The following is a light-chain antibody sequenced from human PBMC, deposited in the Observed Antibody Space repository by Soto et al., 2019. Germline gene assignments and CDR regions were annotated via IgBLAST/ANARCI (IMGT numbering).Light chain of an antibody. Sequence: EIGLTQSPATLSLSPGERATLSCRASQSVSSYVAWYQQKPGQAPRLLIYDASNRATRIPSRFSGSGSGTDFPLTISSLEPEDFAVYYCQQRSNWPWTFRQGTKVQIK. CDR2: DAS. CDR3: QQRSNWPWT. CDR1: QSVSSY. J-gene: IGKJ1*01. V-gene: IGKV3-11*01.